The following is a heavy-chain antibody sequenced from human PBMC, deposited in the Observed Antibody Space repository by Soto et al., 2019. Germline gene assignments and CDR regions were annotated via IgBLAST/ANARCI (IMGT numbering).Heavy chain of an antibody. J-gene: IGHJ3*02. CDR2: ISGSGGGT. D-gene: IGHD6-19*01. CDR1: GFTFSNYA. CDR3: AKGAEIAVAGRGAFDI. V-gene: IGHV3-23*01. Sequence: EVQLLESGGGLVQPGGSLRLSCAASGFTFSNYAMSWVRQAPGKGLEWVSAISGSGGGTYYADSVKGRFTISRDNSKNPLYLQMSSLSVEDTAIYYCAKGAEIAVAGRGAFDIWGQGTMVTVSS.